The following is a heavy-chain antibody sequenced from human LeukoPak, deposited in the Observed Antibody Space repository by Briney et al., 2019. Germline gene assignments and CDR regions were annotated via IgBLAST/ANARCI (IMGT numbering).Heavy chain of an antibody. CDR1: GFTFSSYG. D-gene: IGHD5-12*01. CDR2: ISYDGSDK. J-gene: IGHJ4*01. CDR3: AKDLRRGYSGCDLDY. V-gene: IGHV3-30*18. Sequence: GGTLRLSCAASGFTFSSYGMHWVREAPGKGREWVAVISYDGSDKYYADSVRGRFTISRDSSKNTLYLQMNSLRAEDTAVYYCAKDLRRGYSGCDLDYWGQGTQVTVSS.